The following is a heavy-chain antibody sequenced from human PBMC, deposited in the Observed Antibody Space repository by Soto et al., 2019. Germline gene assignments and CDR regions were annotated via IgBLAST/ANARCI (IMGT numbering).Heavy chain of an antibody. D-gene: IGHD4-17*01. V-gene: IGHV3-7*03. CDR3: ARDNNLAVNTTPDWFDP. Sequence: GGSLRLSCAASGFTFSSYWMSWVRQAPGKGLEWVANIKQDGSEKYYVDSVKGRFTISRDNAKNSLYLQMNSLRAEDTAVYYCARDNNLAVNTTPDWFDPWGQGTLVTVSS. CDR1: GFTFSSYW. CDR2: IKQDGSEK. J-gene: IGHJ5*02.